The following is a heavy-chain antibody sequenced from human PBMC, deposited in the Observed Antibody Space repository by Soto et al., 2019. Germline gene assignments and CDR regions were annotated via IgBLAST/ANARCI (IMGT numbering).Heavy chain of an antibody. CDR2: IYYSGNT. J-gene: IGHJ4*02. D-gene: IGHD2-15*01. Sequence: QLQLQESGPGLVKPSETLSLTCTVSGGSITSSSYYWGWIRQPLGKGLEWIGSIYYSGNTYYTPSLKSRVTISVDTSKNQFSLKLSSVTAADTAVYYCAREGGRYCSGGSCQVDYWGQGTLVTVSS. CDR1: GGSITSSSYY. V-gene: IGHV4-39*02. CDR3: AREGGRYCSGGSCQVDY.